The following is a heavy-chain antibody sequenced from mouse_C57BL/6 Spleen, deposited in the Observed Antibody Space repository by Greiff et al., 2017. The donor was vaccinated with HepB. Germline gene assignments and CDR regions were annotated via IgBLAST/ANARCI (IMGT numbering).Heavy chain of an antibody. V-gene: IGHV1-53*01. CDR3: ARSGYYDYDAMDN. CDR2: INPSNGGT. CDR1: GYTFTSYW. J-gene: IGHJ4*01. Sequence: QVQLQQPGTELVKPGASVKLSCKASGYTFTSYWMHWVKQRPGQGLEWIGNINPSNGGTNYNEKFKSKATLTVDKSSSTAYMQLSSLTSEDSAVYYSARSGYYDYDAMDNWGQGTSVTVSS. D-gene: IGHD2-3*01.